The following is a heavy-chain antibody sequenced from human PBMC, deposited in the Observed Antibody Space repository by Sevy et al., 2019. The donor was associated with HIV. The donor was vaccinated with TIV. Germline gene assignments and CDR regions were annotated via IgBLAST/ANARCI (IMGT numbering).Heavy chain of an antibody. V-gene: IGHV3-30*18. Sequence: GGSLRLSCAASGFTFSSYGMHWVRQAPGKGLEWVAVISYDGSNKYYADSVKGRFTISRDNSKNTRYLQMNSLRAEDTAVYYCAKDSSGSSYYYYYGMDVWGQGTTVTVSS. CDR2: ISYDGSNK. CDR3: AKDSSGSSYYYYYGMDV. J-gene: IGHJ6*02. D-gene: IGHD1-26*01. CDR1: GFTFSSYG.